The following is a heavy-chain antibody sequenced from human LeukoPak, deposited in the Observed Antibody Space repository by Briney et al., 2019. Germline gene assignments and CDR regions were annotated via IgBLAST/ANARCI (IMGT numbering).Heavy chain of an antibody. CDR3: AKRGVVIRVILVGFHKEAYYFDS. D-gene: IGHD3-22*01. J-gene: IGHJ4*02. V-gene: IGHV3-23*01. CDR1: GITLSNYG. CDR2: ISDSGGRT. Sequence: GGSLRLSCAVSGITLSNYGMSWVRQAPGEGLEWVAGISDSGGRTNYADSVKGRFTISRDNPKNTLYLQMNSLRVEDTAVYFCAKRGVVIRVILVGFHKEAYYFDSWGQGALVTVSS.